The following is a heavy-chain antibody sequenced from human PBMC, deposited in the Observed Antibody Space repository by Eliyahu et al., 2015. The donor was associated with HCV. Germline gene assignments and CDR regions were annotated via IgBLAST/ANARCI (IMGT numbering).Heavy chain of an antibody. CDR1: GGSITXYY. CDR2: IHYSGST. D-gene: IGHD6-19*01. J-gene: IGHJ5*02. CDR3: ASGGGGIAVAGTGGWFDP. V-gene: IGHV4-59*01. Sequence: QVQLQESGPGLVXPSETLSLTCTVSGGSITXYYWSWIRQPPGKGXEWLGYIHYSGSTXYKPPXKXRATISVDTSKNQVSLNLTSVTAADTAVYYCASGGGGIAVAGTGGWFDPWGQGTLVTVSS.